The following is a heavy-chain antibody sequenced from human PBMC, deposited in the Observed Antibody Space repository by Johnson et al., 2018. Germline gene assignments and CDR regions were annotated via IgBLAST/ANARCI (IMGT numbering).Heavy chain of an antibody. CDR2: ISGSSAKI. CDR1: GFTFHLYA. V-gene: IGHV3-48*04. CDR3: ARVTTDFDDSSGYGFQH. J-gene: IGHJ1*01. Sequence: VQLQESGGDLVQPGGSLRLSCATSGFTFHLYAMNWVRQAPGKGLEWVAYISGSSAKIEYADSVKGRFIVSRDNDKKSLYPQMDSLRADDTATYYCARVTTDFDDSSGYGFQHWGQGTLVTVSS. D-gene: IGHD3-22*01.